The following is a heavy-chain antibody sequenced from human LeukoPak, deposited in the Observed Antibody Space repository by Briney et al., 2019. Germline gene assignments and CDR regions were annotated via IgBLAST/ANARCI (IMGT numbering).Heavy chain of an antibody. CDR3: AILRGDDCTIGVSNSGNGIIAY. D-gene: IGHD2-8*01. Sequence: SETLSLTCTVSGGSISSYYWSWLRQPPGKGLEWIGYIYYSGSTNYNPSLKSRVTISVDTSKNQFSLKLSSVTAADTAVYYCAILRGDDCTIGVSNSGNGIIAYGGQGPLVTVPS. V-gene: IGHV4-59*12. CDR1: GGSISSYY. J-gene: IGHJ4*02. CDR2: IYYSGST.